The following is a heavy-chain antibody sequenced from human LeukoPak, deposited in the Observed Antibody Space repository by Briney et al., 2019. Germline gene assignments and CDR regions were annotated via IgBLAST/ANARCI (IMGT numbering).Heavy chain of an antibody. CDR3: AREEYCSSTSCRYFDL. CDR1: GFTFSDYY. CDR2: ISSSGSTI. V-gene: IGHV3-11*04. J-gene: IGHJ2*01. D-gene: IGHD2-2*01. Sequence: GGSLRLSCAASGFTFSDYYMSWIRQAPGKGLEWVSYISSSGSTIYYADSVKGRFTISRDNAKNSLYLQMNSLRAEDTAVYYCAREEYCSSTSCRYFDLWGRGTLVTVSS.